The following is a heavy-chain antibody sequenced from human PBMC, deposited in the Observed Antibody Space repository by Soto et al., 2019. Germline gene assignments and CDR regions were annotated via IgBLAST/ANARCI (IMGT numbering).Heavy chain of an antibody. CDR2: VYYSGST. CDR1: GGSISSGGYY. CDR3: ARAAHYDFWSGYPNWYFDL. V-gene: IGHV4-31*03. D-gene: IGHD3-3*01. J-gene: IGHJ2*01. Sequence: QVQLQESGPGLVKPSQTLSLTCTVSGGSISSGGYYWSWLRQHPGKGLEWMGYVYYSGSTYYNPSLMSRVTIAVDTSKNLFSLKLSSVTAADTAVYYCARAAHYDFWSGYPNWYFDLWGRGTLVTVSS.